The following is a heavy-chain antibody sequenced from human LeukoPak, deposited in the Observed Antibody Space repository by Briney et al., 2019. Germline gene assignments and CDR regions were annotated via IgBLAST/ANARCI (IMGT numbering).Heavy chain of an antibody. V-gene: IGHV5-51*01. CDR1: GYSFTRYW. Sequence: PGESLKISCKASGYSFTRYWIGWVRQKPGKGLEWMGIIYPGDSDTRNRPSFQGQVTISADKSISTAYLQWSSLEASDTAMYYCARTTLDAFDIWGQGTMVTVSS. CDR2: IYPGDSDT. D-gene: IGHD3/OR15-3a*01. CDR3: ARTTLDAFDI. J-gene: IGHJ3*02.